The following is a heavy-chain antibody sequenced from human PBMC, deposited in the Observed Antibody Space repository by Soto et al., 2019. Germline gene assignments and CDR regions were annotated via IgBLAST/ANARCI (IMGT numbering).Heavy chain of an antibody. D-gene: IGHD2-2*01. CDR1: GFTFSSYA. Sequence: AGGSLRLSCAASGFTFSSYAMHWVRQAPGKGLEWVAVISYDGSNKYYADSVKGRFTISRDNSKNTLYLQMNSLRAEDTAVYYCASGFTVVPAAMSFDYWGQGTLVTVSS. CDR2: ISYDGSNK. CDR3: ASGFTVVPAAMSFDY. V-gene: IGHV3-30-3*01. J-gene: IGHJ4*02.